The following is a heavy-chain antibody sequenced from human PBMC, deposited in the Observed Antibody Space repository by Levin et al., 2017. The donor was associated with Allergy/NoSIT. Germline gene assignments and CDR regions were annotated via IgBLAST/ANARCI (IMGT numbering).Heavy chain of an antibody. V-gene: IGHV3-20*04. Sequence: GGSLRLSCAASGFTFDDYGMNWVRQAPGKGLEWFSGINWKGGRTGYADSVKGRFTISRDNAKNSLYLPMNSLTAEDTALYYCARDKGIAVAGGFDYWGQGTLVTVSS. D-gene: IGHD6-19*01. J-gene: IGHJ4*02. CDR2: INWKGGRT. CDR1: GFTFDDYG. CDR3: ARDKGIAVAGGFDY.